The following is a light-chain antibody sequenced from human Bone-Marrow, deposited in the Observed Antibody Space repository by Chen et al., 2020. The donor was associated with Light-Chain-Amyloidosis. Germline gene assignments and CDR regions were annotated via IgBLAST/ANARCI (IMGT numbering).Light chain of an antibody. V-gene: IGLV3-21*02. CDR1: NIGSAA. Sequence: SYVLTQPPSVSVAPGQTARITCEGDNIGSAAVHWYQHKPGQAPVLVVYDDRDRPSGIPEHFSGSNSGNTATLTISRVEAGDEADYFCQVWDSSLNHVFGTGTKVSVL. J-gene: IGLJ1*01. CDR3: QVWDSSLNHV. CDR2: DDR.